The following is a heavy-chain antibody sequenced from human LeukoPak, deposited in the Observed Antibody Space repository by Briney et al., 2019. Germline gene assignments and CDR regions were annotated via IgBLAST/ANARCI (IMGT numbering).Heavy chain of an antibody. J-gene: IGHJ4*02. Sequence: SVKVSCKASGGTFSSYTISWVRQAPGQGLEWMRRIIPILGIAYYAQKFQGRVTITADKSTSTAYMELSSLRSEDTAVYYCARGYGDVSFDYWGQGTLVTVSS. CDR1: GGTFSSYT. CDR3: ARGYGDVSFDY. CDR2: IIPILGIA. D-gene: IGHD4-17*01. V-gene: IGHV1-69*02.